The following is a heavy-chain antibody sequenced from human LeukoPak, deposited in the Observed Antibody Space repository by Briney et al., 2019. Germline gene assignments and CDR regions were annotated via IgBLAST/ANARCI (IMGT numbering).Heavy chain of an antibody. D-gene: IGHD6-13*01. Sequence: GGSLRLSCAASGFTFSSYAMSWVRQAPGKGLEGVASISSSSSYIYYAGSVKGRVTIVRDNSKNTLYLQMNTLRVENTGVYYCAKVPSLSWCLTPDYFDYWGQGILVTVSS. CDR3: AKVPSLSWCLTPDYFDY. CDR2: ISSSSSYI. CDR1: GFTFSSYA. V-gene: IGHV3-23*01. J-gene: IGHJ4*02.